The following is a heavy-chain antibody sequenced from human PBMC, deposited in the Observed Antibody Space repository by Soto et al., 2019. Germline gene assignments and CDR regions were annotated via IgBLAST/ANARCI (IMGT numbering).Heavy chain of an antibody. CDR3: SSTPYYEFWRGDAFDI. D-gene: IGHD3-3*01. CDR1: GGTFSSYA. J-gene: IGHJ3*02. Sequence: QVQLVQSGAEVKKPGSSVKVSCKASGGTFSSYAISWVRQAPGQGLEWMGGIIPIFGTANYAQKFQGRVTITADESTSPDYMDLSSLSSEDTAVYYFSSTPYYEFWRGDAFDIWGQGTMVTVSS. CDR2: IIPIFGTA. V-gene: IGHV1-69*01.